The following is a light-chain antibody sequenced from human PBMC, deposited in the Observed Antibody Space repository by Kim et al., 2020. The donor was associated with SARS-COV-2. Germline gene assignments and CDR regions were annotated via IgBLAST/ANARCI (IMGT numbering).Light chain of an antibody. CDR3: AAWDDSLNGVV. CDR2: SNN. CDR1: SSNIGSNT. V-gene: IGLV1-44*01. J-gene: IGLJ2*01. Sequence: QSVLTQPPSASGTPGQRVTISCSGSSSNIGSNTVNWYQQLPGTAPKLLIYSNNQRPSGVPDRFSGSKSGTSASLAISGLQSEDEADYYCAAWDDSLNGVVFGGGTSGPS.